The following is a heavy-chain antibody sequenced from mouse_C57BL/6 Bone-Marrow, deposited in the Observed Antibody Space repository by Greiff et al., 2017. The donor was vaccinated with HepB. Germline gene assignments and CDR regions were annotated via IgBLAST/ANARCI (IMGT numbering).Heavy chain of an antibody. J-gene: IGHJ2*01. Sequence: VQRVESGAELVKPGASVKMSCKASGYTFTTYPIEWMKQNHGKSLEWIGNFHPYNDDTKYNEKFKGKATLTVEKSSSTVYLELSRLTSDDSAVYYCARGYYGSSFYYFDYWGQGTTLTVSS. V-gene: IGHV1-47*01. CDR3: ARGYYGSSFYYFDY. CDR1: GYTFTTYP. D-gene: IGHD1-1*01. CDR2: FHPYNDDT.